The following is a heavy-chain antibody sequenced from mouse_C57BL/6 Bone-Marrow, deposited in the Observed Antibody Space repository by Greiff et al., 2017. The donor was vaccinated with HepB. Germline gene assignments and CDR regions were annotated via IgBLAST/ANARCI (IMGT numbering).Heavy chain of an antibody. J-gene: IGHJ4*01. CDR1: GYTFTDYY. D-gene: IGHD2-4*01. V-gene: IGHV1-26*01. CDR3: ARGDYDGYYYAMDY. CDR2: INPNNGGT. Sequence: EVKLQQSGPELVKPGASVKISCKASGYTFTDYYMNWVKQSHGKSLEWIGDINPNNGGTSYNQKFKGKATLTVDKSSSTAYMELRSLTSEDSAVYYCARGDYDGYYYAMDYWGQGTSVTVSS.